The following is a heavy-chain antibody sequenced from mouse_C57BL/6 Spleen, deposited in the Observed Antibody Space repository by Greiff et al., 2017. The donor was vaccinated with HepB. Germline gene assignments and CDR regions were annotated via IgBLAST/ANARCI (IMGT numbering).Heavy chain of an antibody. CDR2: ISYDGSN. Sequence: EVKLMESGPGLVKPSQSLSLTCSVTGYSITSGYYWNWIRQFPGNKLEWMGYISYDGSNNYNPSLKNRISITRDTSKNQFFLKLNSVTTEDTATYYCAREETGTYYFDYWGQGTTLTVSS. V-gene: IGHV3-6*01. CDR1: GYSITSGYY. J-gene: IGHJ2*01. D-gene: IGHD4-1*01. CDR3: AREETGTYYFDY.